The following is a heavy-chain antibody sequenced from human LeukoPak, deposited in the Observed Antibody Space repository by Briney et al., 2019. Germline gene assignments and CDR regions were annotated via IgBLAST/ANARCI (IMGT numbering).Heavy chain of an antibody. D-gene: IGHD6-19*01. CDR1: GFIFDDYA. CDR2: ITWGRDNL. Sequence: GGSLGLSCAVSGFIFDDYAMHWVRQAPGKGLEWVSGITWGRDNLAYAASVKGRFTISRDNAKNSLYLQMNSLRAEDTAVYYCAREGAVAAPDAFDIWGQGTMVTVSS. CDR3: AREGAVAAPDAFDI. V-gene: IGHV3-9*01. J-gene: IGHJ3*02.